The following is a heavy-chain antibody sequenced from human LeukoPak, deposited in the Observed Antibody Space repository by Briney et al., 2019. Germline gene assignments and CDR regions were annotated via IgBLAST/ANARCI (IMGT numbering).Heavy chain of an antibody. CDR1: GGSISSYY. D-gene: IGHD3-22*01. J-gene: IGHJ4*02. V-gene: IGHV4-59*01. CDR3: ARVTGYMIEDYFDY. CDR2: IYYSGST. Sequence: PSETLSLTCTVSGGSISSYYWSWIRQPPGKGLEWIGYIYYSGSTNYNPSLKSRVTISVKTSKNQFSLKLSSVTAEDTAVYYCARVTGYMIEDYFDYWGQGTLVTVSS.